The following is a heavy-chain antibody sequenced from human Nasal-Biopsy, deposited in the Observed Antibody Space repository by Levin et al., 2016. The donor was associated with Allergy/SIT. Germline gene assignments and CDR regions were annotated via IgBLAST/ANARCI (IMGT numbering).Heavy chain of an antibody. J-gene: IGHJ5*02. CDR3: AATRGVLES. V-gene: IGHV4-4*07. CDR2: IYNNGDT. CDR1: GDPFPGHY. D-gene: IGHD3-3*01. Sequence: SETLSLTCTVSGDPFPGHYWSWIRQPSGKGLEWIGRIYNNGDTNYSPSLKNRLTMSVDMSTNQFSLNLTSVTAADTGIYYCAATRGVLESWGQGILISVSS.